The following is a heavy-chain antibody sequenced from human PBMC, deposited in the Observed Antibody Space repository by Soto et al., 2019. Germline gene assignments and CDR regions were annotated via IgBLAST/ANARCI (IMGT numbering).Heavy chain of an antibody. CDR3: TTDPPAGSRAIDY. V-gene: IGHV3-15*07. CDR1: GFSFSDAW. CDR2: IKRQTEGGTT. Sequence: EVQLVESGGGLVKPGGSLRLSCVGSGFSFSDAWMSWVRQAPGKGLEWVGRIKRQTEGGTTDYPASVKGRFIISRDDSENTLYLQMNSLKTEDTAMYYCTTDPPAGSRAIDYWDQGTRVTVSS. J-gene: IGHJ4*02.